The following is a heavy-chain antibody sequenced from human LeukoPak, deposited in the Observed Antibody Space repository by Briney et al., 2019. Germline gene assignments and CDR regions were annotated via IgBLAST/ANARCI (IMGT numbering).Heavy chain of an antibody. CDR1: GFTFSHYG. D-gene: IGHD3-22*01. CDR2: IGHDGADK. Sequence: GGSLRLSCAASGFTFSHYGLHWVRQAPGKGLEWVALIGHDGADKYYADSVKGRFLVSRDNSKNMLFLQMNSLIIEDTAVYYCARNSDYYDYSPQSVWGQGTLVIVS. J-gene: IGHJ4*02. V-gene: IGHV3-30*04. CDR3: ARNSDYYDYSPQSV.